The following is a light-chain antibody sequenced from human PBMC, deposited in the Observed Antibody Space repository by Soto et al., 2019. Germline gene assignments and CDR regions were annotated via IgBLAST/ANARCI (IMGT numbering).Light chain of an antibody. CDR2: DVS. V-gene: IGKV1-17*01. Sequence: DIQMTQSPSSLSASVGDRVTISCRASQGIGNALGWYQQKPVKPPKVLTYDVSSLESGVPSKFSGSGSGTEFTLTISSLQPDDFATYYCQQYNTFWTFGQGTKVDIK. CDR3: QQYNTFWT. CDR1: QGIGNA. J-gene: IGKJ1*01.